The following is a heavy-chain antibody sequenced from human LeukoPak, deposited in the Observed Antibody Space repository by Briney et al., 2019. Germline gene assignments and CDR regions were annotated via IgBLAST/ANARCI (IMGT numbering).Heavy chain of an antibody. Sequence: PSETLSLTCTVSGGSISSGGYYWSWIRQHPGKGLEYIGNIYYSGSTYYNPSLRSRVTISVDTSKNQFSLKLSSVTAADTAVYYCARGRSEGDQWCRGTLVTVSS. CDR3: ARGRSEGDQ. J-gene: IGHJ4*02. CDR2: IYYSGST. V-gene: IGHV4-31*03. CDR1: GGSISSGGYY.